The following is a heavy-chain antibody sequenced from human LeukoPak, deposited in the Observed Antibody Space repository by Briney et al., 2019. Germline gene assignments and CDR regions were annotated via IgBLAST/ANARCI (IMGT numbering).Heavy chain of an antibody. CDR1: GGSISSSSYY. Sequence: SETLSLTCTVSGGSISSSSYYWGWIRQPPGKGLEWIGSMYYSGSTYYNPSLKSRVTISVDTSKNQFSLKLSSVTAADTAVYYCARNAAPPKFTIFAFDYWGQGTLVTVSS. D-gene: IGHD3-3*01. V-gene: IGHV4-39*01. CDR2: MYYSGST. J-gene: IGHJ4*02. CDR3: ARNAAPPKFTIFAFDY.